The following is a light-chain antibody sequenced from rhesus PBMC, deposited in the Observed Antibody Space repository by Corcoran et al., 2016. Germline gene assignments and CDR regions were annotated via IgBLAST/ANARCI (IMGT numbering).Light chain of an antibody. CDR2: ADS. CDR3: QVWDSDEKYI. V-gene: IGLV3-25*02. J-gene: IGLJ1*01. Sequence: SYDLTQTSSVSAAPGQTATITCGGDNIVNKNVHWYQQKPSQAPVLVIYADSRRPSGIPERFSGSTSGNTATLTITRVEAGDEADFFCQVWDSDEKYIFGSGTRLVVV. CDR1: NIVNKN.